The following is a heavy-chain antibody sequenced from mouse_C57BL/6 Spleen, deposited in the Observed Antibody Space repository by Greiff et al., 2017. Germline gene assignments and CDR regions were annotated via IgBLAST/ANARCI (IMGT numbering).Heavy chain of an antibody. CDR3: ARLGITTVVSMDY. Sequence: QVHVKQSGAELVKPGASVKISCKASGYAFSSYWMNWVKQRPGKGLEWIGQIYPGDGDTNYNGKFKGKATLTADKSSSTAYMQLSSLTSEDSAVYFCARLGITTVVSMDYWGQGTSVTVSS. CDR1: GYAFSSYW. D-gene: IGHD1-1*01. CDR2: IYPGDGDT. J-gene: IGHJ4*01. V-gene: IGHV1-80*01.